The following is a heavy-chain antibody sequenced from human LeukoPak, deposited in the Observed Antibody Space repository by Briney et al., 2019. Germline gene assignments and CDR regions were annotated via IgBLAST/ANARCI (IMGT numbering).Heavy chain of an antibody. V-gene: IGHV4-39*01. CDR3: ARQGERPGISAY. D-gene: IGHD1-26*01. J-gene: IGHJ4*02. CDR2: IYYSGSTYGST. Sequence: SETLSLTCTVSGGSISSSSHYWGWIRQPPGKGLEWIGIIYYSGSTYGSTYYNPSLKSRVTISLNTSKNQLSLNLSSVTAADTTVYYCARQGERPGISAYWGQGTLVTVSS. CDR1: GGSISSSSHY.